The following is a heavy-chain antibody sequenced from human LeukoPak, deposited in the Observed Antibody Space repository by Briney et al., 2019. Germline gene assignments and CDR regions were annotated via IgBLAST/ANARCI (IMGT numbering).Heavy chain of an antibody. CDR2: ISTSGNYI. J-gene: IGHJ4*02. D-gene: IGHD3-22*01. Sequence: PGGSLRLSCAASGFTFSSYSMNWVRQAPGKGLEWVSYISTSGNYIYYSDSVKGRFTISRDNAKNSLCLQMHSLRADDTAVYYCARGAYNSGGTLEIWGQGTLVTVSS. V-gene: IGHV3-21*01. CDR1: GFTFSSYS. CDR3: ARGAYNSGGTLEI.